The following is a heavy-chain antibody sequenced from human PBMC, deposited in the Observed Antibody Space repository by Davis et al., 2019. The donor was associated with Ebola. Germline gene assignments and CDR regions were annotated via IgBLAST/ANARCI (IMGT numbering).Heavy chain of an antibody. CDR3: VRDPAIGKPLSTFDV. CDR1: GCSFNTYG. J-gene: IGHJ3*01. CDR2: IWYDGSRE. D-gene: IGHD1-14*01. V-gene: IGHV3-33*01. Sequence: GESLKISCASSGCSFNTYGMHWVRQAPDKGLEWLAVIWYDGSRELLAESMKGRLTISRDNSRNTLFLQMNSLRVEDTAVDYCVRDPAIGKPLSTFDVWGLGTTVTVSS.